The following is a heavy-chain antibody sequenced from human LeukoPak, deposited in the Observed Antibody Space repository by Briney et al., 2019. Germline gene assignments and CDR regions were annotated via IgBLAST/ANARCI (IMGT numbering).Heavy chain of an antibody. CDR2: IKQDGSEK. D-gene: IGHD3-22*01. CDR3: ARGLTDYYDSSGYADY. V-gene: IGHV3-7*01. Sequence: GGSLRLSCAASGFTFSSYAMHWVRQAPGKGLEWVANIKQDGSEKYYVDSVKGRFTISRDNAKNSLYLQMNSLRAEDTAVYSCARGLTDYYDSSGYADYWGQGTLVTVSS. J-gene: IGHJ4*02. CDR1: GFTFSSYA.